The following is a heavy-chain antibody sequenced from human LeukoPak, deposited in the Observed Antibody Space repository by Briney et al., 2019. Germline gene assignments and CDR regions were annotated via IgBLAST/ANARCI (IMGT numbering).Heavy chain of an antibody. Sequence: TSETLSLTCAVSGGSFSIYYWGWIRRPPGKGLEWIGSIYYSGSTYYNPSLKSRVTVSVDTSKNQFSLILSSVTAADTAVYYCVRGSTLRHYQYWGQGTLVTVSS. CDR2: IYYSGST. CDR3: VRGSTLRHYQY. J-gene: IGHJ4*02. CDR1: GGSFSIYY. D-gene: IGHD3-16*01. V-gene: IGHV4-39*01.